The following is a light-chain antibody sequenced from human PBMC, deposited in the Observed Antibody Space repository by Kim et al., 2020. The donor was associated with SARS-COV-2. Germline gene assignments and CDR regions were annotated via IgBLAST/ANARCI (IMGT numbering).Light chain of an antibody. J-gene: IGLJ2*01. Sequence: GQKVTISCSGRSSNIGKNYVSWYQQLPGTAPTLLIYDDNKRPSGIPDRIPGSKSGSSATLGITGLQTGDEADYYCGTWDGSLSAVVFGGGTQLTVL. CDR2: DDN. CDR1: SSNIGKNY. CDR3: GTWDGSLSAVV. V-gene: IGLV1-51*01.